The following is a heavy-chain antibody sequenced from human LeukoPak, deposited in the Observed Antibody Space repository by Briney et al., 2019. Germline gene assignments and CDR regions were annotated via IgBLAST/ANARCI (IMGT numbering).Heavy chain of an antibody. D-gene: IGHD3-3*01. CDR1: GFTFSSYW. CDR2: INSDGSST. J-gene: IGHJ4*02. Sequence: PGGSLRLSCAASGFTFSSYWMHWFRQAPVKGLVWVSRINSDGSSTSYADSVKGRFTISRDNAKNTLYLQMNSLRAEDTAVYYCARDPEWLLYRYLDYWGQGTLVTVSS. V-gene: IGHV3-74*01. CDR3: ARDPEWLLYRYLDY.